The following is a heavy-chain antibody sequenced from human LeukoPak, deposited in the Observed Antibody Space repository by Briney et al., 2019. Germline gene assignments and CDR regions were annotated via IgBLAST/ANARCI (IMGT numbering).Heavy chain of an antibody. J-gene: IGHJ4*02. V-gene: IGHV4-31*03. CDR3: ARNADMYYYVDN. CDR2: IYYGGST. CDR1: SGSISSSGYY. D-gene: IGHD3-10*01. Sequence: PSETLSLTRTVSSGSISSSGYYCSWIRQHPGKGLEWIGCIYYGGSTYYNPSLKSRVTISVDTSKNQFSLSLSSVTAADTAVYYCARNADMYYYVDNWGQGTLVTVSS.